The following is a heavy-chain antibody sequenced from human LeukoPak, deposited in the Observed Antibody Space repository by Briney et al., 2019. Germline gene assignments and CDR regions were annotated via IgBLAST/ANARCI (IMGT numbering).Heavy chain of an antibody. V-gene: IGHV4-39*07. J-gene: IGHJ4*02. CDR2: IYYSGST. CDR3: ARDPYDSSGRAFDY. D-gene: IGHD3-22*01. CDR1: GGSISSSSYY. Sequence: PSETLSLTCTVSGGSISSSSYYWGWIRQPPGKGLEWIGSIYYSGSTYYNPSLKSRVTISVDTSKNQFSLKLSSVTAADTAVYYCARDPYDSSGRAFDYWGQGTLVTVSS.